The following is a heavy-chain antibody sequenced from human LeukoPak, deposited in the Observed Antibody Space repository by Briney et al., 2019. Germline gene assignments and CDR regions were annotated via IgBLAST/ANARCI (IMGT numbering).Heavy chain of an antibody. CDR1: GGSISSGGYS. D-gene: IGHD6-19*01. CDR3: ASLYSSGWYRSDY. Sequence: SETLSLTCTVSGGSISSGGYSWSWIRQHPGKGLEWIGYIYYSGSTYYNPSLKSRVTISVDTSKNQFSLKLSSVTAADTAVYYCASLYSSGWYRSDYWGQGTLVTVSS. CDR2: IYYSGST. V-gene: IGHV4-31*03. J-gene: IGHJ4*02.